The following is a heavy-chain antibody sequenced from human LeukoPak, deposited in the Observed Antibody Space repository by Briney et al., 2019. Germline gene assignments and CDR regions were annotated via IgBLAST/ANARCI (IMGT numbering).Heavy chain of an antibody. CDR2: IWYSGST. V-gene: IGHV4-59*01. J-gene: IGHJ4*02. CDR1: GGSISSYY. D-gene: IGHD1-26*01. Sequence: SETLSLTCSVSGGSISSYYWSWIRQPPGKGLEWIGYIWYSGSTNYHPSLKSRVTISIDTSKTQFSLELTSVTAADTAVYYWASASSAWPYYFNYWGQGSLVAVSS. CDR3: ASASSAWPYYFNY.